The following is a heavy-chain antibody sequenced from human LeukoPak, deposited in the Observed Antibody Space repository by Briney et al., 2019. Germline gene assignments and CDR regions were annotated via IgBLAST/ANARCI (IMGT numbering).Heavy chain of an antibody. CDR2: VYYSEST. J-gene: IGHJ4*02. D-gene: IGHD6-6*01. V-gene: IGHV4-59*08. Sequence: SETLSLTCTVFGGSISSYYWSWIRQPPGKGLEWIGYVYYSESTSYNPSLKSRVTISVDTSSNQFSLKLSSVTAADTAVYYCAKAPVLYYFDSWGQGTLVTVSS. CDR1: GGSISSYY. CDR3: AKAPVLYYFDS.